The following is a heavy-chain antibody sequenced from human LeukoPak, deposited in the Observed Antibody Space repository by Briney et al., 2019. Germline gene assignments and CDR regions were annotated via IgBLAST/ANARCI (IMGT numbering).Heavy chain of an antibody. CDR3: ARDPSNTSGYYVYHDY. V-gene: IGHV1-18*04. CDR2: ISCYNGDT. D-gene: IGHD2-2*01. CDR1: GYTFNIYG. Sequence: ASVKVSCKASGYTFNIYGISWVRQAPGQGLEWMGWISCYNGDTRYAQKFQGRVTMTTDTSTSTVHMELMSLRSDDTAVYYCARDPSNTSGYYVYHDYWGQGALVTVSS. J-gene: IGHJ4*02.